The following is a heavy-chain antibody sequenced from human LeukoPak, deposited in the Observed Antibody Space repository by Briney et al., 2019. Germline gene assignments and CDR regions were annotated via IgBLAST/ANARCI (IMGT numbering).Heavy chain of an antibody. CDR1: GGSISSGNYY. J-gene: IGHJ4*02. D-gene: IGHD3-10*01. Sequence: SETLSLTCTVSGGSISSGNYYWSWIRQPAGKGLEWIGRIHTSGSTNYKPSLKSRVTISGDTSKNQFSLKVTSVTAADTAVYYCARDRAVEVRYYYGSGSYYNRGLFFDYWGQGTLVTVSS. CDR3: ARDRAVEVRYYYGSGSYYNRGLFFDY. V-gene: IGHV4-61*02. CDR2: IHTSGST.